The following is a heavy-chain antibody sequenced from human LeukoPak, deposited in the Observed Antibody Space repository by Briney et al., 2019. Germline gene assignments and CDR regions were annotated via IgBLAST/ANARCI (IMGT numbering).Heavy chain of an antibody. Sequence: SETLSLTCAVSGGSFSSGGYTWSWLGQPPGTGLEWFGYIYHNGSTYYNPSLKSRVTISVDRSKNQFFLKLSSVTAADTAVYYCASLPGYCTNGVCYTDAFDIWGQGTMVTVSS. D-gene: IGHD2-8*01. CDR1: GGSFSSGGYT. CDR2: IYHNGST. J-gene: IGHJ3*02. V-gene: IGHV4-30-2*01. CDR3: ASLPGYCTNGVCYTDAFDI.